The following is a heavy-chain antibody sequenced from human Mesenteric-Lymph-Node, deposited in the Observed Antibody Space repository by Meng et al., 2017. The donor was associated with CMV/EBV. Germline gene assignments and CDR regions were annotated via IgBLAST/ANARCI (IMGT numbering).Heavy chain of an antibody. CDR3: ARDRGGWVYDFWSGYPYYYYGMDV. D-gene: IGHD3-3*01. J-gene: IGHJ6*02. Sequence: GSLRLSCTVSGGSVSSGSYYWSWIRQPPGKGLEWIGYIYYSGSTNYNPSLKSRVTISVDTSKNQFSLKLSSVTAADTAVYYCARDRGGWVYDFWSGYPYYYYGMDVWGQGTTVTVSS. CDR1: GGSVSSGSYY. CDR2: IYYSGST. V-gene: IGHV4-61*01.